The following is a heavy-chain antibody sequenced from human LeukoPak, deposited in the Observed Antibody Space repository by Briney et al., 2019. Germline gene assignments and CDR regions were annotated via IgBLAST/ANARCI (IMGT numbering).Heavy chain of an antibody. J-gene: IGHJ4*02. V-gene: IGHV3-7*01. CDR1: GFTFRSYW. D-gene: IGHD1-26*01. Sequence: GGSLRLSCAVSGFTFRSYWMSWVRQAPGKGLEWVANIKQDGSEIYYVDPVKGRFTISRDNAKNALYLQMNSLRAEDTAVYYCARDGRSGSYYDFWGQGTLVTASS. CDR3: ARDGRSGSYYDF. CDR2: IKQDGSEI.